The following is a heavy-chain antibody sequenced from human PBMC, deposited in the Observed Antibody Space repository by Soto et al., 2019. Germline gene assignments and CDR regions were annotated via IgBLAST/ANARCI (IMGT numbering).Heavy chain of an antibody. D-gene: IGHD2-21*02. CDR2: INAGNGKT. CDR1: GYIFMNFA. CDR3: ARATGGQDCGGDCYIDY. J-gene: IGHJ4*02. Sequence: GASVKVSCKASGYIFMNFALHWVRQAPGQSFEWMGWINAGNGKTEYSQKLQGRITITTDTSTSTAYMELRSLRSDDTAVYYCARATGGQDCGGDCYIDYWGQGTLVTVSS. V-gene: IGHV1-3*01.